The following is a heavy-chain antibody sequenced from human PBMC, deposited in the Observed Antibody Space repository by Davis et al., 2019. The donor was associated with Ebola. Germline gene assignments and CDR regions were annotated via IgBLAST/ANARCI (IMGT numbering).Heavy chain of an antibody. J-gene: IGHJ4*02. CDR3: TWRGNSREFDY. D-gene: IGHD3-22*01. Sequence: GESLNISCATAGFTFSDSNMQWIRQAPGTGLEWVSSITGPEGKTNYADSVKGRITVSRDNAVHSLFLQMNSLRADDTAIYYCTWRGNSREFDYWCKGTQVTVTS. V-gene: IGHV3-11*01. CDR2: ITGPEGKT. CDR1: GFTFSDSN.